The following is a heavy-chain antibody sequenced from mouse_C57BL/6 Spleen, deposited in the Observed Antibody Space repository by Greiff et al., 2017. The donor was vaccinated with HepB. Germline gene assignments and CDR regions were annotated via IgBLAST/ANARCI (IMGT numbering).Heavy chain of an antibody. D-gene: IGHD2-5*01. V-gene: IGHV5-16*01. J-gene: IGHJ4*01. CDR3: AAYYSNYDYAMDY. CDR2: INYDGSST. Sequence: EVKLVESEGGLVQPGSSMKLSCTASGFTFSDYYMAWVRQVPEKGLEWVANINYDGSSTYYLDSLKSRFIISRDNAKNILNLQMSSLKSEDTATYYCAAYYSNYDYAMDYWGQGTSVTVSS. CDR1: GFTFSDYY.